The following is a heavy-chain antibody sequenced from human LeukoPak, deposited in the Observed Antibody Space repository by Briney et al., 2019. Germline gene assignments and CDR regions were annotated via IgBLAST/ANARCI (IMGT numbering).Heavy chain of an antibody. V-gene: IGHV3-7*03. J-gene: IGHJ4*02. CDR1: GFTFSSYW. D-gene: IGHD5-24*01. CDR3: VKDDGWVQYAN. CDR2: IKQDGSER. Sequence: PGGSLRLSCAASGFTFSSYWMSWVRQAPGKGLEWVANIKQDGSERYYVDSVKGRFTISRDNSKNTVYLQMNSLSAEDAAVYYCVKDDGWVQYANWGQGTLVTVSS.